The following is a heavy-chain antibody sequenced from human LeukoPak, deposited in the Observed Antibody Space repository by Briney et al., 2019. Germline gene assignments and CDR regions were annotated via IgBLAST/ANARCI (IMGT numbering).Heavy chain of an antibody. Sequence: PSETLSLTCAVYGGSFSGYYWSWIRQPPGKGLEWMGEINHSGSTNYNPSLKSRVTISVDTSKNQFSLKLSSVTAADTAVYYCARLARVGYCSGGSCRYFQHWGQGTLVTVSS. D-gene: IGHD2-15*01. V-gene: IGHV4-34*01. CDR2: INHSGST. CDR3: ARLARVGYCSGGSCRYFQH. CDR1: GGSFSGYY. J-gene: IGHJ1*01.